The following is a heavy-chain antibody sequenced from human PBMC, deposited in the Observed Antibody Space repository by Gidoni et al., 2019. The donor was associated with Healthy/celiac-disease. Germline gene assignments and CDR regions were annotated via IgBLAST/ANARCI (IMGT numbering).Heavy chain of an antibody. D-gene: IGHD5-12*01. Sequence: EVQLVESGGGLVQPGRSLRLSCTASGFTFGDYAMSWVRQAPGKGLEWVGFIRSKAYGGTTEYAASEKGRFTISRDDSKSIAYLQMNSLKTEDTAVYYCTRVGLGVATIGYFDYWGQGTLVTVSS. V-gene: IGHV3-49*04. J-gene: IGHJ4*02. CDR2: IRSKAYGGTT. CDR3: TRVGLGVATIGYFDY. CDR1: GFTFGDYA.